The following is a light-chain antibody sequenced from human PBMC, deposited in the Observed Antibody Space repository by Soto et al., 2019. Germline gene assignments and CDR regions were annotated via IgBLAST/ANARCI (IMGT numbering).Light chain of an antibody. CDR1: ETIRGL. Sequence: EIVLTQSPATLSLSPGERATLSCRASETIRGLLAWYQQRPGQPLRLLIYDTSNRATGIPARFSGSGSGTDFTLTISSLEPEDFAVYYCQQRSSWITFGQGTRLEIK. CDR3: QQRSSWIT. J-gene: IGKJ5*01. V-gene: IGKV3-11*01. CDR2: DTS.